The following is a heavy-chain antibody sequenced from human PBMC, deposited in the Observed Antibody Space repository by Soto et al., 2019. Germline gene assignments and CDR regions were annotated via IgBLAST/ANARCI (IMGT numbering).Heavy chain of an antibody. CDR2: INAGNGNT. Sequence: QVQLVQSGAEEKKPGASVKVSCKASGYIFISYAMHWVRQAPGQRLEWMGWINAGNGNTKYSQKFQGRVTITRDTFASTAYMELSSLRSEDTAVYYCARAVGGSSSQGDYWGQGTLVTVSS. CDR3: ARAVGGSSSQGDY. V-gene: IGHV1-3*05. D-gene: IGHD6-13*01. CDR1: GYIFISYA. J-gene: IGHJ4*02.